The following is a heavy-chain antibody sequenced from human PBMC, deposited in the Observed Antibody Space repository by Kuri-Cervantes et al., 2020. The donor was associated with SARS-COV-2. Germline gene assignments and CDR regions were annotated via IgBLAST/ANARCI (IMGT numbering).Heavy chain of an antibody. CDR2: INPNSGGT. V-gene: IGHV1-2*06. D-gene: IGHD3-22*01. Sequence: ASVKVSCKASGYTFTGYYMHWVRQAPGQGLEWMGRINPNSGGTNYAQKFQGRVTMTRDTSISTAYMELSRLRSDVTAVYYCARDAGYYGSSGYRYFFDYWGRGTLVTVSS. CDR3: ARDAGYYGSSGYRYFFDY. CDR1: GYTFTGYY. J-gene: IGHJ4*02.